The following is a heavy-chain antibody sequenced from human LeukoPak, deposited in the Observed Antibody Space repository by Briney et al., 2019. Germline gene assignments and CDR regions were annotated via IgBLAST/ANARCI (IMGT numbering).Heavy chain of an antibody. Sequence: SGPSLLNATQTLTLTCTVCGFTLRSSGVGVGWIRQPPGKALEWLALIYWDDDKRYSPSLKSRLTITKDISKNQVVLTMTNMGPVDTASYYCAYSRLWSDPPGYFAYWGQGTLVTVSS. V-gene: IGHV2-5*02. CDR2: IYWDDDK. J-gene: IGHJ4*02. CDR3: AYSRLWSDPPGYFAY. D-gene: IGHD3-10*01. CDR1: GFTLRSSGVG.